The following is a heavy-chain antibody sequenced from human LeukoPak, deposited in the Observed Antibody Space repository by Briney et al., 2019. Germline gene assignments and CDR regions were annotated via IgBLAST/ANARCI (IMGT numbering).Heavy chain of an antibody. Sequence: PGGSLRLSCAASGFTFSSYAMSWVRQAPGKGLEWVAVISYDGSNKYYADSVKGRFTISRDNSKNTLYLQMNSLRAEDTAVYYCARDRVVRGVIIEGSFDYWGQGTLVTVSS. D-gene: IGHD3-10*01. V-gene: IGHV3-30-3*01. J-gene: IGHJ4*02. CDR1: GFTFSSYA. CDR3: ARDRVVRGVIIEGSFDY. CDR2: ISYDGSNK.